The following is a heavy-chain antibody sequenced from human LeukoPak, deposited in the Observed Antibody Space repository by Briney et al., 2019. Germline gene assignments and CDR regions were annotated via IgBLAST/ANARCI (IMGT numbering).Heavy chain of an antibody. CDR2: IYYSGST. Sequence: SETLSLTCTVSGGSISGYYWSWIRQPPGKGLEWIGYIYYSGSTNYNPSLKSRVTISVDTSKNQFSLKLSSVTAADTAVYYCARPLSSAWYFDYWGQGTQVTVSS. CDR1: GGSISGYY. J-gene: IGHJ4*02. D-gene: IGHD6-19*01. V-gene: IGHV4-59*01. CDR3: ARPLSSAWYFDY.